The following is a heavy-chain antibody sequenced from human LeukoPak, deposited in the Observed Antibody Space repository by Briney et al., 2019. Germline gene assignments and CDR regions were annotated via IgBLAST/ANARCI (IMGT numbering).Heavy chain of an antibody. CDR2: ISSSGGTR. CDR3: AKDRRSWLVTYFDY. CDR1: GFTFSSYE. J-gene: IGHJ4*02. D-gene: IGHD6-19*01. Sequence: HPGGSLRLSCAASGFTFSSYEMNWVRQAPGKGLEWVSYISSSGGTRYYADSVKGRFTISRDNSKNTLYLQMNSLRAEDTAVYYCAKDRRSWLVTYFDYWGQGTLVTVSS. V-gene: IGHV3-48*03.